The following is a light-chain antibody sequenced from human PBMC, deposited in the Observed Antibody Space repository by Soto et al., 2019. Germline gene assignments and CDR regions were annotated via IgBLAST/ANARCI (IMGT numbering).Light chain of an antibody. J-gene: IGKJ2*01. CDR3: HQTYSIPYT. CDR1: QSIRSY. V-gene: IGKV1-39*01. Sequence: DIRMTQSPSSLSASVGDRVTITCWASQSIRSYLNWSQQKPGKAPKLLIYAASSLQSGVTSRFSGSGSGTDFTLTISSLQPEDFATYYCHQTYSIPYTFGQGTKLEIK. CDR2: AAS.